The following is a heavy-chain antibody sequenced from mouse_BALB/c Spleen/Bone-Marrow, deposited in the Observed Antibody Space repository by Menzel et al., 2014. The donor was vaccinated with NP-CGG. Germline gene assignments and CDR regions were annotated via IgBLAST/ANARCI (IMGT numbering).Heavy chain of an antibody. CDR3: AKVGYDVGYYAMDY. D-gene: IGHD2-2*01. CDR1: GFSLTSYG. V-gene: IGHV2-5*01. CDR2: IWRGGST. Sequence: QVQLKDSGPGLVQPSQSLSITCTVSGFSLTSYGVHWVRQSPGKGLEWLGVIWRGGSTDYNAAFMSRLSITKDNSESQVFFKMNSLQADDTAIYYCAKVGYDVGYYAMDYWGQGTSVTVSS. J-gene: IGHJ4*01.